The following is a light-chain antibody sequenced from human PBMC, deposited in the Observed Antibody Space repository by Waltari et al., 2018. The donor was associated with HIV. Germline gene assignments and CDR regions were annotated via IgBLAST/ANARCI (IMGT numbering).Light chain of an antibody. CDR2: IKRDGGH. V-gene: IGLV4-3*01. CDR1: SEHRTYT. Sequence: LPVLTQPPSAPALLGASITLTCTLSSEHRTYTIEWYQQSPGRSRQYIMEIKRDGGHTKGDGIPDRFLILSNLQADDEAEYHCGESHTIDGQVGYVFGTGTKVTVL. CDR3: GESHTIDGQVGYV. J-gene: IGLJ1*01.